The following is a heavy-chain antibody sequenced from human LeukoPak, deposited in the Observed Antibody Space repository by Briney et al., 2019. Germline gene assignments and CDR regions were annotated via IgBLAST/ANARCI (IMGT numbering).Heavy chain of an antibody. CDR2: ISSSGDSM. CDR1: GFTFSDYY. D-gene: IGHD2/OR15-2a*01. Sequence: GWSLRLSCAASGFTFSDYYMNWIRQAPGKGLEWISFISSSGDSMYFADYVRGRFTISRDNAKNSLYLQMNSLRVEDTAVYYCAREVVIVPDYYHYGLDVWGQGTTVTVSS. J-gene: IGHJ6*02. CDR3: AREVVIVPDYYHYGLDV. V-gene: IGHV3-11*01.